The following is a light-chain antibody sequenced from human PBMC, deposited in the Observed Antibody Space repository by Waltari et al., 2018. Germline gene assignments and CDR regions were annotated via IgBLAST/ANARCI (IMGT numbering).Light chain of an antibody. Sequence: QSALTQPRSVSGSPGQSVTISCTGTSSDVGGYNFFSWYQQHPGKVPKLVIYDVTKRPSGVPDRFSGSKSGNTASLTISGLQAEDGADYYCCSYAGYYTIWVFGGGTKLTVL. CDR2: DVT. CDR3: CSYAGYYTIWV. J-gene: IGLJ3*02. V-gene: IGLV2-11*01. CDR1: SSDVGGYNF.